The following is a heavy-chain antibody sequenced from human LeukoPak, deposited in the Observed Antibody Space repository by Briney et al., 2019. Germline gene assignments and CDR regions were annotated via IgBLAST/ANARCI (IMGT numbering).Heavy chain of an antibody. J-gene: IGHJ4*02. CDR3: VRXRXXGSDY. CDR1: GFTFSSYL. D-gene: IGHD3-10*01. Sequence: GGSLRLSCAASGFTFSSYLMSWVRQAPGKGLEWVATIKEDGNEKYYVDSVKGRFTISRDNAKNSLYLQMNSLRVEDTAVYYCVRXRXXGSDYWGQGALVTVSS. CDR2: IKEDGNEK. V-gene: IGHV3-7*01.